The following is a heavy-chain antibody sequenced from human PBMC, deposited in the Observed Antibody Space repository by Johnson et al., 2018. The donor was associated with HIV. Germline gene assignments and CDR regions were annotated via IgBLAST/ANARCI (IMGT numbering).Heavy chain of an antibody. D-gene: IGHD1-26*01. Sequence: VQLVESGGGLVQPGGSLRLSCAASGFTFSDHYMDWVRQAPGKGLEWVGRTRNKANSYTTEYAASVKGRFTISRDDSKNSLYLQMNSLRVGDTAVYYCVRGGATSYEAFDIWGQGTMVTVSS. CDR1: GFTFSDHY. V-gene: IGHV3-72*01. CDR3: VRGGATSYEAFDI. CDR2: TRNKANSYTT. J-gene: IGHJ3*02.